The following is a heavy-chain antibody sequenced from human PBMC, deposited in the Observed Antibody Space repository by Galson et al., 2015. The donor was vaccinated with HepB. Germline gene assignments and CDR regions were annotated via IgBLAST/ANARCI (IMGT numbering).Heavy chain of an antibody. J-gene: IGHJ3*01. CDR3: ARWGMDAFDV. D-gene: IGHD7-27*01. Sequence: SVKVSCKASGDTLTSCSIGWLRQAPGQGLEWMGRIIAVLDLPEYAQKFQGRVTITADRSTSTAYMELSSLRSDDTAVYFCARWGMDAFDVWGQGTKVTVSS. V-gene: IGHV1-69*02. CDR2: IIAVLDLP. CDR1: GDTLTSCS.